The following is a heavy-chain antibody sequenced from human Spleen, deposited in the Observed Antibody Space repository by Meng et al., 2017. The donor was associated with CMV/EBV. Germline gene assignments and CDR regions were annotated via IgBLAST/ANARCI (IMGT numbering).Heavy chain of an antibody. D-gene: IGHD2-2*02. CDR3: ASLGYCSSTSCYKDY. V-gene: IGHV4-34*01. J-gene: IGHJ4*02. Sequence: VYGGSFSGYYWSWIRQPPGKGLEWIGEINHSGSTNYNPSFKSRVTISVDTSKSQFSLKLSSVTAADTAVYYCASLGYCSSTSCYKDYWGQGTLVTVSS. CDR1: GGSFSGYY. CDR2: INHSGST.